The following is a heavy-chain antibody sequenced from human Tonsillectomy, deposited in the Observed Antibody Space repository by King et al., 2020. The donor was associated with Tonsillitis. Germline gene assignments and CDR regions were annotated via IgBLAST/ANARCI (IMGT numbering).Heavy chain of an antibody. CDR2: IIPNSGAT. J-gene: IGHJ6*02. D-gene: IGHD6-13*01. V-gene: IGHV1-2*02. CDR1: GYTFTDHN. CDR3: AIAKGYRSSRDGMDV. Sequence: QLVQSGAEVKKPGASVKVSCKASGYTFTDHNIHWVRQAPGQGLEWMGWIIPNSGATNYAQKFLGRVTMTRERSSSTINMEVSRLTSDDTAVYYCAIAKGYRSSRDGMDVWGQGTTVT.